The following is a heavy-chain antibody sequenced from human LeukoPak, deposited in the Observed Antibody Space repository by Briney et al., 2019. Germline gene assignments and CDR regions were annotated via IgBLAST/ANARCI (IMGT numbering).Heavy chain of an antibody. J-gene: IGHJ4*02. V-gene: IGHV3-23*01. Sequence: GGSLRLSCAASGFTFSSYAMNWVRQAPGKGLEWVAAIGGSGGTTYYADSVKGRFTISRDNSKNTLYLQMNSLRAEDTAIFYRARALEEGAGYWGQGTLVTVSS. CDR2: IGGSGGTT. CDR1: GFTFSSYA. CDR3: ARALEEGAGY. D-gene: IGHD6-6*01.